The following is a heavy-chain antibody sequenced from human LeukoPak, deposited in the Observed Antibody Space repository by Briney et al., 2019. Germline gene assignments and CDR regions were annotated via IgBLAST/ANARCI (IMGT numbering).Heavy chain of an antibody. CDR1: GFTFSSYSM. CDR2: IYLYGTT. J-gene: IGHJ6*02. CDR3: ARQKWEQQGRDYYFNGLDV. D-gene: IGHD1-26*01. V-gene: IGHV4-4*02. Sequence: GSLRLSCAASGFTFSSYSMTWVRQAPGKGLEWIGEIYLYGTTNYNPSLKSRVTMSVDRSKNQFSLKLSSVTAADTAVYYCARQKWEQQGRDYYFNGLDVWGPGTTVTVSS.